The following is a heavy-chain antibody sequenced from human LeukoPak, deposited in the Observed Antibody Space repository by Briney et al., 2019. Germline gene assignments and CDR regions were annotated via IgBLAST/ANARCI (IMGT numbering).Heavy chain of an antibody. CDR1: GGSISSSSYY. V-gene: IGHV4-39*01. J-gene: IGHJ4*02. Sequence: SETLSLACTVSGGSISSSSYYWGWIRQPPGKGLEWIGSIYYSGSTYYNPSLKSRLTISVDTSKNQFSLKLSSVTAADTAVYYCARHGSGWYLRDWGQGTLVTVSS. D-gene: IGHD6-19*01. CDR2: IYYSGST. CDR3: ARHGSGWYLRD.